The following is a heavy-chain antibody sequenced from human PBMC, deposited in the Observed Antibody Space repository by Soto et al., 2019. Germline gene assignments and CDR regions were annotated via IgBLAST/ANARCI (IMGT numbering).Heavy chain of an antibody. D-gene: IGHD6-19*01. J-gene: IGHJ4*02. V-gene: IGHV4-39*07. CDR2: ISYSGIT. CDR3: ARARAGYIDY. Sequence: SETLSLTCTVSGGSISSSTYYWGWFRQPPGKGLEWIGTISYSGITYYNPSLKSRVTISVDTSKNQFSLKLSSVTAAVTAVDYCARARAGYIDYWGQGTLVTVAS. CDR1: GGSISSSTYY.